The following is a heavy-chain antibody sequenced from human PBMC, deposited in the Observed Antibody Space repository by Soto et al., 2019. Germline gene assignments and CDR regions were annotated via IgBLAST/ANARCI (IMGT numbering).Heavy chain of an antibody. CDR2: TYYRSKWYN. CDR3: ARDRIAVAGTPYDAFDI. Sequence: PSQTLSLTCAISGDCVSSNSAAWNWIRQSPSRGLEWLGRTYYRSKWYNDYAVPVRSRITINPDTSKNQFSLQLNSLTPDDTAVYYCARDRIAVAGTPYDAFDIWGQGTMVTVSS. J-gene: IGHJ3*02. CDR1: GDCVSSNSAA. D-gene: IGHD6-19*01. V-gene: IGHV6-1*01.